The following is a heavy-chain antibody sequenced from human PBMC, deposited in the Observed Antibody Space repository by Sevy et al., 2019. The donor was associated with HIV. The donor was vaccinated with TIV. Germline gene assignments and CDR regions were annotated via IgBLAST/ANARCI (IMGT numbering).Heavy chain of an antibody. D-gene: IGHD3-22*01. Sequence: SETLSLTCAVSGVSVSSYTYYWSWIRQPPGKGLEWIGYVYHTGSNNYSSSFKSRVTISVDTSKNQFSLRLFSVAAADTAVYYCAREPYFFDKSGYYWDYWGQGALVTVSS. CDR3: AREPYFFDKSGYYWDY. CDR2: VYHTGSN. V-gene: IGHV4-61*01. J-gene: IGHJ4*02. CDR1: GVSVSSYTYY.